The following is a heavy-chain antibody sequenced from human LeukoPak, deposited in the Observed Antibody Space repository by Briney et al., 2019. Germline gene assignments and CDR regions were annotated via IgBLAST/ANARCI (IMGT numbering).Heavy chain of an antibody. V-gene: IGHV3-21*01. CDR3: VRLRRNSDTSGYYYYYDF. CDR2: ISVRSNYI. Sequence: PGGSLRLSCVASGYTFSSFSINWVRQDPGKGLEWVSSISVRSNYIYYADSVRGRFSISRDDARDSLFLQMNSLRAEDTAVYYCVRLRRNSDTSGYYYYYDFWGQGTLVTVSS. J-gene: IGHJ4*02. CDR1: GYTFSSFS. D-gene: IGHD3-22*01.